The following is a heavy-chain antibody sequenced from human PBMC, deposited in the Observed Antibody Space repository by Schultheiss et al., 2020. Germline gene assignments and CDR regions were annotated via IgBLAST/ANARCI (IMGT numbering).Heavy chain of an antibody. CDR1: GFDFSTFG. Sequence: GGSLRLSCAASGFDFSTFGFHWVRQAPGKGLEWVAHIKQDGSEKYYVDSVKGRFTISRDNAKNSLYLQMNSLRAEDTAVYYCARDDRTSGGFDYWGQGILVTVSS. D-gene: IGHD1-14*01. CDR3: ARDDRTSGGFDY. J-gene: IGHJ4*02. CDR2: IKQDGSEK. V-gene: IGHV3-7*01.